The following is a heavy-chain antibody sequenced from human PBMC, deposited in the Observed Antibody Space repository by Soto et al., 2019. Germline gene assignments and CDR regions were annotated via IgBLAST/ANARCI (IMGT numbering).Heavy chain of an antibody. V-gene: IGHV6-1*01. J-gene: IGHJ4*02. CDR1: GDTVSSNHAA. CDR2: TYYRSRWFI. D-gene: IGHD6-19*01. Sequence: PSQTLSLTCAISGDTVSSNHAAWTWIRQSPSRGLEWRGRTYYRSRWFIDYAVSVKSRITIKPDTSQNHFSLQLTSVTPEDTAVYYCAREQWRVMGHFDYWGQGTLGTVSS. CDR3: AREQWRVMGHFDY.